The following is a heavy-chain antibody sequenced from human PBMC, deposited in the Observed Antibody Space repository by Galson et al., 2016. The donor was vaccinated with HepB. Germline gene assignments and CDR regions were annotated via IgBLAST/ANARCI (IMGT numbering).Heavy chain of an antibody. D-gene: IGHD2-2*01. CDR1: GDSVTTPASF. CDR3: ARLYCSSTSCCGYCGMDV. Sequence: SETLSLTCSVSGDSVTTPASFWAWIRQPPGKGLQWFGNFSYTWDTFYNPSLRSRVAMSVDTSKNRISLKLSSVTAADTAVYHCARLYCSSTSCCGYCGMDVWGQGTTVTVSS. V-gene: IGHV4-39*01. CDR2: FSYTWDT. J-gene: IGHJ6*02.